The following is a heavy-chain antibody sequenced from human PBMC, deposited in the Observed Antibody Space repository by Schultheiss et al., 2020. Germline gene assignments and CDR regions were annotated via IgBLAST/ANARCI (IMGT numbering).Heavy chain of an antibody. V-gene: IGHV3-23*01. CDR2: ISGSGGST. J-gene: IGHJ6*03. CDR3: TRPTYGDYYYYYMDV. D-gene: IGHD4-17*01. Sequence: GESLKISCAASGFTFDDYGMSWVRQAPGKGLEWVSAISGSGGSTYYADSVKGRFTISRDDSKNTAYLQMNSLKTEDTAVYYCTRPTYGDYYYYYMDVWGKGTTVTVSS. CDR1: GFTFDDYG.